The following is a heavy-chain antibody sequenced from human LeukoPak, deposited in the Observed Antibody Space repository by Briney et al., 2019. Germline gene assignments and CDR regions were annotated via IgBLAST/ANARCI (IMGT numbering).Heavy chain of an antibody. CDR1: GFTFSDCA. CDR3: TRDGGSYSHLDY. CDR2: IESKAKNYAT. D-gene: IGHD1-26*01. V-gene: IGHV3-73*01. Sequence: PGGSLGLSCAASGFTFSDCAMHWVRQASGKGLEWVGLIESKAKNYATAYAASVKGTFTISRDESKNMAYLQMNSLKTDDTAVYYCTRDGGSYSHLDYWGQGTLVTVSS. J-gene: IGHJ4*02.